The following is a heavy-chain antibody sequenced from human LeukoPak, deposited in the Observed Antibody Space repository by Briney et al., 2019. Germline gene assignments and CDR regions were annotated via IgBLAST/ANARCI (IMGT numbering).Heavy chain of an antibody. CDR1: GGSISSGDYY. J-gene: IGHJ6*04. CDR2: INHSGST. D-gene: IGHD3-10*01. Sequence: SETLSLTCTVSGGSISSGDYYWSWIRQPPGTGLEWIGEINHSGSTNYNPSLKSRVTISVDTSKNQFSLKLSSVTAADTAVYYCARSGTMVRGVIITRKDYYYYYGMDVWGKGTTVTVSS. V-gene: IGHV4-39*07. CDR3: ARSGTMVRGVIITRKDYYYYYGMDV.